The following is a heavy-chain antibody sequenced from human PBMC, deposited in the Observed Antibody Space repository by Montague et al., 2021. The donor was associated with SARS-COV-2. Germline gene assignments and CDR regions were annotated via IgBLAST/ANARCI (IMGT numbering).Heavy chain of an antibody. CDR1: GFTFRNVW. CDR3: TTQPYFGSGTY. Sequence: SLRLSCAASGFTFRNVWMTWVRQAPGRGLEWVGRIKNKDEGGTTDFAAPVKGRFTISRDDLRNTVSLQMNRLKTEDTAMYYCTTQPYFGSGTYWGRGTLVTVSS. V-gene: IGHV3-15*01. CDR2: IKNKDEGGTT. D-gene: IGHD3-10*01. J-gene: IGHJ4*02.